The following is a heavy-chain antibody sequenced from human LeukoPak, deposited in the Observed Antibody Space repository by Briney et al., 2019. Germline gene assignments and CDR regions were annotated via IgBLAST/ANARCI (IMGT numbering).Heavy chain of an antibody. V-gene: IGHV3-21*01. Sequence: KTGGSLRLSCAASGFTFSSYSMNWVRQAPGKGLEWVSSISSSSSYIYYADSVKGRFTISRDNAKNSLYLQMNSLRAEDTAVYYCATEELGYCSGGSCYDAFDIWGQGTMVAVSS. CDR2: ISSSSSYI. CDR1: GFTFSSYS. CDR3: ATEELGYCSGGSCYDAFDI. J-gene: IGHJ3*02. D-gene: IGHD2-15*01.